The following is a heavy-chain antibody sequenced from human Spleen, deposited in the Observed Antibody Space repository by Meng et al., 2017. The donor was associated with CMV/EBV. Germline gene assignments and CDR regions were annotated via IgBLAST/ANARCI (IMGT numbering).Heavy chain of an antibody. CDR1: SGSYY. CDR3: ARTLRYFDWLLAGWFDP. V-gene: IGHV4-61*01. D-gene: IGHD3-9*01. CDR2: IYYSGST. J-gene: IGHJ5*02. Sequence: SGSYYWGWVRQPPRKGLEWIGYIYYSGSTNYNPSLKSRVTISVDTSKNQFYLKLSSVTAADTAVYYCARTLRYFDWLLAGWFDPWGQGTLVTVSS.